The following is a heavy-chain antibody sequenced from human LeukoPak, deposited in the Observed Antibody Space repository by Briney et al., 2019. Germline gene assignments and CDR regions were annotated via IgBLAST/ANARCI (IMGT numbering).Heavy chain of an antibody. CDR3: AKGDRITIFGVVISPIDY. V-gene: IGHV4-38-2*02. CDR2: IYHRGST. D-gene: IGHD3-3*01. Sequence: SETLSLTCTVSGYSISSGYYWGWIRQPPGKGLGLIGNIYHRGSTYYNPSLKSRVTISVDTSKNQFSLKLSSVTAADTAVYYCAKGDRITIFGVVISPIDYWGQGTLVTVSS. J-gene: IGHJ4*02. CDR1: GYSISSGYY.